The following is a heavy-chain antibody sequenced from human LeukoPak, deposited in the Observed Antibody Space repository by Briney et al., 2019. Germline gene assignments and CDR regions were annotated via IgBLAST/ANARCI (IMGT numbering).Heavy chain of an antibody. J-gene: IGHJ6*03. V-gene: IGHV1-8*03. Sequence: ASVKVSCKASGYTFTIYDINWVRQATGQGLEWMGWMNPNSGNTGYAQKFQGRVTITRNTSISTAYMELSSLRSEDTAVYYCARGVRGVIGRRNYYYYMDVWGKGTTVTVSS. CDR2: MNPNSGNT. CDR1: GYTFTIYD. D-gene: IGHD3-10*01. CDR3: ARGVRGVIGRRNYYYYMDV.